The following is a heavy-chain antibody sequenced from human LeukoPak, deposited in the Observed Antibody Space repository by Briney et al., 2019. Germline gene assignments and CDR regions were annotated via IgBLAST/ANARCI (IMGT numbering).Heavy chain of an antibody. CDR2: LYSGGST. D-gene: IGHD3-10*01. J-gene: IGHJ4*02. V-gene: IGHV3-53*01. Sequence: GGSLRLSCAVAGFTVSTNYMSWVRQAPGKGLEWVSVLYSGGSTFYADSVEGRFTISRDNSKNTLYLQMNSLRVEDTAVYFCARHDEGFGPFDYWGQGTLVTVSS. CDR3: ARHDEGFGPFDY. CDR1: GFTVSTNY.